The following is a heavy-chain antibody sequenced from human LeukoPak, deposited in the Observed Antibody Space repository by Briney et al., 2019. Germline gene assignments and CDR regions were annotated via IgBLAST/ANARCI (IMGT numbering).Heavy chain of an antibody. Sequence: GESLKISCKGSGYSFTNYWIAWVRQMPGKGLEWMGIIYPGDSNTRYSPSFQGQVTISADKSISTAYLQWSTLKASDTAMYYCARSLVGALFDYWGQGTLVTVSS. J-gene: IGHJ4*02. CDR1: GYSFTNYW. CDR3: ARSLVGALFDY. D-gene: IGHD1-26*01. CDR2: IYPGDSNT. V-gene: IGHV5-51*01.